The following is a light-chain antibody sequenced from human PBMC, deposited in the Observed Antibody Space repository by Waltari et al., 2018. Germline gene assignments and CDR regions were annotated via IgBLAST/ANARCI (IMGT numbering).Light chain of an antibody. V-gene: IGKV1-8*01. J-gene: IGKJ3*01. CDR2: ATS. CDR1: QGISSY. CDR3: QQYYTYPPT. Sequence: AIRMTQSPSSFSASTGDRVTITCRASQGISSYLAWYQQKPGPAPKLLIYATSTLQSGVPSRFSGSGSGTDFSLTISCLQSEDFATYYCQQYYTYPPTFGPGTKVDIK.